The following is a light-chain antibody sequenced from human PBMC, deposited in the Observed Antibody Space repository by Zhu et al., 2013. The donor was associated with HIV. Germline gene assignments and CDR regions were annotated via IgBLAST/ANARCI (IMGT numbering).Light chain of an antibody. CDR2: DAS. CDR1: QSVANS. J-gene: IGKJ1*01. Sequence: EIVLTQSPVTLSLSPGERATLSCRASQSVANSLAWYQQKPGQAPRLVIYDASRRATGIPARFSGSGSGTDFTLTITSLQPDDFGTYFCQQYNGYSWTFGQGTMVEIK. V-gene: IGKV3-11*01. CDR3: QQYNGYSWT.